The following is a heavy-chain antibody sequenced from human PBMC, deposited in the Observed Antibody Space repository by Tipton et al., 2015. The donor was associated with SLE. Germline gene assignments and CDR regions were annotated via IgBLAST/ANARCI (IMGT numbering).Heavy chain of an antibody. J-gene: IGHJ6*03. CDR3: ARGSLGRHYDIVTGHTYYYFYYMDV. CDR2: LSDSGST. D-gene: IGHD3-9*01. Sequence: TLSLTCSVSGGSISSHYWHWIRQSPGKGLEWIGYLSDSGSTNYNPSLKSRVTISVDTSRNQFSLKLSSVSAADTAVYYCARGSLGRHYDIVTGHTYYYFYYMDVWGKGTTVTVSS. V-gene: IGHV4-59*11. CDR1: GGSISSHY.